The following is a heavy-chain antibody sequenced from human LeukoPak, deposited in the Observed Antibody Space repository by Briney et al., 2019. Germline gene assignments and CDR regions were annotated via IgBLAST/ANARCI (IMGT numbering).Heavy chain of an antibody. Sequence: GGSLRLSCRGSGFTFSSYDMSWVRQAPGKGLEWVSGISGDAVSKYYAESVRGRFTISRDNSKDTLYLQMNSLRAEDTALYFCTKDRHSSGWPNWFDPWGQGSLVIVSS. CDR3: TKDRHSSGWPNWFDP. J-gene: IGHJ5*02. CDR2: ISGDAVSK. D-gene: IGHD6-19*01. CDR1: GFTFSSYD. V-gene: IGHV3-23*01.